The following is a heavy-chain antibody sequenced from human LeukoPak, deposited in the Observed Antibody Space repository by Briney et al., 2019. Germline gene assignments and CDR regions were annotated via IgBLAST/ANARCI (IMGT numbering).Heavy chain of an antibody. CDR2: IWYDGSNK. CDR3: ARGYYASGTSSFYFDY. V-gene: IGHV3-33*01. Sequence: GGSLRLSCAASGFTFRNYGMHWARQAPGKGLEWVAVIWYDGSNKYYADSVKGRFTISRDNSKNTLYLQMNSLRAEDTAVYYCARGYYASGTSSFYFDYWGQGTLVTVSS. CDR1: GFTFRNYG. D-gene: IGHD3-10*01. J-gene: IGHJ4*02.